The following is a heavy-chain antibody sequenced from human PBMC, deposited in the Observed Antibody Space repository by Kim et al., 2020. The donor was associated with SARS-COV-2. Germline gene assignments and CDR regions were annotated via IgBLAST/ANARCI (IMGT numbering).Heavy chain of an antibody. D-gene: IGHD3-22*01. CDR3: ARGAPYYYDSSGYATSNFDY. J-gene: IGHJ4*02. CDR1: GGSISSYY. CDR2: IYYSGST. Sequence: SETLSLTCTVSGGSISSYYWSWIRQPPGKGLEWIGYIYYSGSTNYNPSLKSRVTISVDTSKNQFSLKLSSVTAADTAVYYCARGAPYYYDSSGYATSNFDYWGQGTLVTVSS. V-gene: IGHV4-59*01.